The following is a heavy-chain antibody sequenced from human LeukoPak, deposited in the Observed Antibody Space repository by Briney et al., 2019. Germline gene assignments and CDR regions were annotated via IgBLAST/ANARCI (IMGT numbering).Heavy chain of an antibody. Sequence: GGSLRLSCAASGFTFSTYAMHWVRQAPGKGLEWVAIISYDGSNKYYADSVKGRFTISRDTSKNTLYLQMNSLRAEDTAVYYCARGAYGWDTTMVYPFDYWGQETLVTVSS. CDR1: GFTFSTYA. D-gene: IGHD5-18*01. CDR2: ISYDGSNK. J-gene: IGHJ4*02. CDR3: ARGAYGWDTTMVYPFDY. V-gene: IGHV3-30-3*01.